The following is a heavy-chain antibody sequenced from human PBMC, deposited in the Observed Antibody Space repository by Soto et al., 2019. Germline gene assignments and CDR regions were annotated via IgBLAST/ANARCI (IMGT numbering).Heavy chain of an antibody. CDR2: INGGNGNT. Sequence: QVQLVQSGAEVKKPGASVKVSCKASGYTFTNYAMHWVRQAPGQRLEWMGWINGGNGNTKYSQKFQGRVTITRDTSASTAYMEVSSLRSEDTAVYYCARDASTTYYGMDVWGQVTTVTVSS. V-gene: IGHV1-3*01. CDR3: ARDASTTYYGMDV. J-gene: IGHJ6*02. CDR1: GYTFTNYA. D-gene: IGHD4-17*01.